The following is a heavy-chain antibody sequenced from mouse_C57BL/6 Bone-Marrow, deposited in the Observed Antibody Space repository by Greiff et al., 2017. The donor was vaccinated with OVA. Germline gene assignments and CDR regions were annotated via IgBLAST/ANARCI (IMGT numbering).Heavy chain of an antibody. D-gene: IGHD1-1*01. J-gene: IGHJ3*01. CDR3: AGYGSHFAY. CDR1: GFTFSDYG. Sequence: EVQVVESGGGLVKPGGSLKLSCAASGFTFSDYGMHWVRQAPEKGLEWVAYISSGSSTIYYADTVKGRFTISRDNAKNTLFLQMTSLRSDDTARYCCAGYGSHFAYWGQGTLVTVSA. V-gene: IGHV5-17*01. CDR2: ISSGSSTI.